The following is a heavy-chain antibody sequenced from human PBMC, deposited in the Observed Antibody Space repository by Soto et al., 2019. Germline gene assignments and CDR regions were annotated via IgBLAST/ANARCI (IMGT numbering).Heavy chain of an antibody. CDR3: ARSQGSSTSLEIYYYYYYGMDV. CDR2: IIPIPGTA. D-gene: IGHD2-2*01. CDR1: GGTFGSYA. Sequence: QVQLVQSGAEVKKPGSSVKVSCKASGGTFGSYAISWVRQAPGQGLEWMGGIIPIPGTANYAQKFQGRVKIAADESTRTAYMELSSLRSEDTAVYYCARSQGSSTSLEIYYYYYYGMDVWGQGTTVTVSS. V-gene: IGHV1-69*01. J-gene: IGHJ6*02.